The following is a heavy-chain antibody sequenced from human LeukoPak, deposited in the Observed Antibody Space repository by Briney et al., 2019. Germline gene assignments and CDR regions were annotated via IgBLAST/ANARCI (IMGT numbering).Heavy chain of an antibody. CDR3: ARGASAMVTGSAAFDI. D-gene: IGHD5-18*01. J-gene: IGHJ3*02. CDR2: IYHSGST. Sequence: SETLSLTCAVSGGSISSGGYSWSWIRQPPGKGLEWIGYIYHSGSTYYNPSLKSRVTISVDRSKNQFSLRLSSVTAADTAVYYCARGASAMVTGSAAFDIWGQGTMVTVSS. V-gene: IGHV4-30-2*01. CDR1: GGSISSGGYS.